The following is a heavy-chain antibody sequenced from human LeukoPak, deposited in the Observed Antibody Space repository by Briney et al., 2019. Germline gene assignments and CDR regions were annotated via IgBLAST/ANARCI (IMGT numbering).Heavy chain of an antibody. CDR1: GFTFSSYA. D-gene: IGHD3-22*01. V-gene: IGHV3-23*01. CDR3: AKGETYYYDSSGSCAFDI. J-gene: IGHJ3*02. CDR2: ISGSGGST. Sequence: PGASLRLSCAASGFTFSSYAMSWVRQAPGKGLEWVSAISGSGGSTYYADSVKGRFTISRDNSKNTLYLQMNSLRAEDTAVYYCAKGETYYYDSSGSCAFDIRGQGTMVTVSS.